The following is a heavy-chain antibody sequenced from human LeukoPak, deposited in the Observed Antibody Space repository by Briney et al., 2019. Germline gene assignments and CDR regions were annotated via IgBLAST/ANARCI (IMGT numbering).Heavy chain of an antibody. CDR2: IIPIFGTA. D-gene: IGHD3-9*01. Sequence: GASVKVSCKASGGTFSSYAISWVRQAPGQGLEWMGGIIPIFGTANYAQKFQGRVTMTRNTSISTAYMELSSLRSEDTAVYYCARVDDILTGSLDYWGQGTLVTVSS. J-gene: IGHJ4*02. CDR1: GGTFSSYA. V-gene: IGHV1-69*05. CDR3: ARVDDILTGSLDY.